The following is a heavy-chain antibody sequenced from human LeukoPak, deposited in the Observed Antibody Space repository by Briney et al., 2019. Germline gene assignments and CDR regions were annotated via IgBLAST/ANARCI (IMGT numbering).Heavy chain of an antibody. CDR3: ARDKWGSYGSGWFDP. D-gene: IGHD1-26*01. V-gene: IGHV1-69*05. CDR1: GGTFSSYA. CDR2: IIPIFGTA. J-gene: IGHJ5*02. Sequence: SVKVSCKASGGTFSSYAISWVRQAPGQGLEWMGGIIPIFGTANYAQKFQGRVTITTDESTSTAHMELSSLRSEDTAVYYCARDKWGSYGSGWFDPWGQGTLVTVSS.